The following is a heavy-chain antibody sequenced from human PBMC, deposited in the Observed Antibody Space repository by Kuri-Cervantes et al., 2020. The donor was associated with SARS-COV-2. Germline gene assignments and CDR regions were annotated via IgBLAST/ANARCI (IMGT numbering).Heavy chain of an antibody. J-gene: IGHJ4*02. CDR1: GFTFSDYY. CDR3: AREKGGCSGGSCLYFDY. D-gene: IGHD2-15*01. Sequence: SLKSSGAASGFTFSDYYMSWIRQAPGKGLEWVSYISSSGSTIYYADSVKGRFTITRDNAKNSLYLQMNSLRAEDTAVYYCAREKGGCSGGSCLYFDYWGQGTLVTVSS. CDR2: ISSSGSTI. V-gene: IGHV3-11*01.